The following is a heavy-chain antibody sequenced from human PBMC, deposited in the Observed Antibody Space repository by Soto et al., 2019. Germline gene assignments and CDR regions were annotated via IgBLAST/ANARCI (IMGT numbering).Heavy chain of an antibody. CDR1: GFTFSSYA. V-gene: IGHV3-23*01. CDR2: ISGSGGST. CDR3: AKSTYSSSSWYSLNLLPGYYYYMDV. D-gene: IGHD6-13*01. J-gene: IGHJ6*03. Sequence: EVQLLESGGGLVQPGGSLRLSCAASGFTFSSYAMSWVRQAPGKGLEWVSAISGSGGSTYYADSVKGRFTISRDNSKNTLYLQMNSLRAEDTAVYYCAKSTYSSSSWYSLNLLPGYYYYMDVWGKGTTVTVSS.